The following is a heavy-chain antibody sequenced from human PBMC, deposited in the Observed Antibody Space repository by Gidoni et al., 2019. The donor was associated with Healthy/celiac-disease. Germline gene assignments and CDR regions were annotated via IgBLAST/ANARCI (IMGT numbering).Heavy chain of an antibody. D-gene: IGHD3-10*01. Sequence: QVQLQESGPGLVKPSHTLSLTCTVPGGSISRGGYYWSWIRQHPGKGLEWIGYMYYSGSTYYNPSLKRRVTIAVDTTKNQFSLKLSSVTAADTAVYYCARWARGSGSSVESAYYYYGMDVWGQGTTVTVSS. J-gene: IGHJ6*02. CDR2: MYYSGST. CDR1: GGSISRGGYY. V-gene: IGHV4-31*03. CDR3: ARWARGSGSSVESAYYYYGMDV.